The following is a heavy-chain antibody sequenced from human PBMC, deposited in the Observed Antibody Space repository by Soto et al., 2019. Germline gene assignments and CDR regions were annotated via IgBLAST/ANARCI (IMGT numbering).Heavy chain of an antibody. Sequence: QVQLQQWGAGLLKPSETLSLTCAVYGGSFSGYYWSWIRQPPGKGLEWIGEINHSGSTNYNPSLKSRPHISVDTSKTQFSLTLSSVTAADTAVYYCARGLAWELPNYFDYWGQGTLVTVSS. J-gene: IGHJ4*02. CDR1: GGSFSGYY. D-gene: IGHD1-26*01. CDR3: ARGLAWELPNYFDY. CDR2: INHSGST. V-gene: IGHV4-34*01.